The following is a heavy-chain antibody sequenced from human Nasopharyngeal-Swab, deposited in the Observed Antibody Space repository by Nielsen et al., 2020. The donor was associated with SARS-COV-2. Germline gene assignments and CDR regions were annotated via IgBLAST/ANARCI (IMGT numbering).Heavy chain of an antibody. Sequence: SETLSLTCTVSGGSRNSINYYWVWIRQPPGKGLEWIGSIYYSGSAYYNPSLKSRVTISVDTSKNQFSLKLSSVTAADTAVYYCARNEFRSGYYGTAEYYGLDVWGQGTTVTVSS. J-gene: IGHJ6*02. D-gene: IGHD3-3*01. CDR1: GGSRNSINYY. V-gene: IGHV4-39*07. CDR3: ARNEFRSGYYGTAEYYGLDV. CDR2: IYYSGSA.